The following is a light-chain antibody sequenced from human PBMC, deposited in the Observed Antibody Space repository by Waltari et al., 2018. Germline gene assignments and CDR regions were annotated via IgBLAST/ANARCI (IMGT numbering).Light chain of an antibody. V-gene: IGKV3-20*01. J-gene: IGKJ1*01. CDR1: QSVSRV. Sequence: ELVLTPSPGTLPLSPGASAPLSCRASQSVSRVLAWYQQRPGQAPRLLIYGASNRATGIPDRVSGSGSGTDFNLTISRLEPEDFAMYYCQMYVRLPVTFGQGTKVEIK. CDR3: QMYVRLPVT. CDR2: GAS.